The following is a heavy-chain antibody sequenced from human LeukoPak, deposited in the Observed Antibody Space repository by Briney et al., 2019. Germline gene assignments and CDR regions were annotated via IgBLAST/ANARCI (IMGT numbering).Heavy chain of an antibody. Sequence: GESLKISCKGFGKTYSFSSYWIALGRQTPEKGLEWMGVIYPGDSDTRYNPSFEGQVTISAEKSISVSYMQWSSLQAPDTAMYYCARLRRDTAASGGDGFDIWGQGTPVIVSS. CDR1: GKTYSFSSYW. CDR3: ARLRRDTAASGGDGFDI. V-gene: IGHV5-51*01. D-gene: IGHD3-10*01. CDR2: IYPGDSDT. J-gene: IGHJ3*02.